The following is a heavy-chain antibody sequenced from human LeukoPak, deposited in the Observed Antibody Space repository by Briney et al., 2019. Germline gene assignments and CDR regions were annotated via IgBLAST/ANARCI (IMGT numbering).Heavy chain of an antibody. CDR3: ARNRRDSSGYYQDFDY. J-gene: IGHJ4*02. CDR2: IRGSGTTI. D-gene: IGHD3-22*01. Sequence: GGSLRLSCAASGFTFSDYYMSWIRQAPGKELEWVSYIRGSGTTIHYADSVKGRFTISRDNAKNSLYLQMNSLRAEDTAVYYCARNRRDSSGYYQDFDYWGQGTLVTVSS. CDR1: GFTFSDYY. V-gene: IGHV3-11*01.